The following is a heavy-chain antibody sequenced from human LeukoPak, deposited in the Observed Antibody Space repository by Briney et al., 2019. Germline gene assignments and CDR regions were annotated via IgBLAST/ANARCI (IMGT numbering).Heavy chain of an antibody. CDR2: ISGSGGST. Sequence: PGGSLRLSCAASGFTFSSYAMSWVRQAPGKGLEWVSAISGSGGSTYYADSVKGRFTISRDNSKNTLYLQMNSLRAEDTAVYYCAKDGPLRHTVVNGDDAFDVWGQGTMVTVSS. D-gene: IGHD4-23*01. CDR1: GFTFSSYA. CDR3: AKDGPLRHTVVNGDDAFDV. J-gene: IGHJ3*01. V-gene: IGHV3-23*01.